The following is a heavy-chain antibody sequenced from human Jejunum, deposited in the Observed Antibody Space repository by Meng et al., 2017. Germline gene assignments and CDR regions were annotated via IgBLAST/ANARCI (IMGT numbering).Heavy chain of an antibody. J-gene: IGHJ4*02. V-gene: IGHV4-61*01. CDR2: MYFSGST. D-gene: IGHD3-22*01. CDR1: GGSVNSGSYC. CDR3: ARGHFDKYFDS. Sequence: QVQLQESGPGLVRPSETLSLTCTISGGSVNSGSYCWSWIRQPPGKGLEWIGYMYFSGSTNYNASLKSRVTISVDTSKKQFSLKLTSVTAADTAVYYCARGHFDKYFDSWGQGTLVTVSS.